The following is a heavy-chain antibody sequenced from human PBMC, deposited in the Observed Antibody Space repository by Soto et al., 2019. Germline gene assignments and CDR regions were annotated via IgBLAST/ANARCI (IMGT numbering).Heavy chain of an antibody. D-gene: IGHD5-12*01. CDR1: GGSISSYY. CDR3: ARDRADGYPIYYYYGMDF. CDR2: IYYSGST. Sequence: SETLSLTCTVSGGSISSYYWSWIRQPPGKGLEWIGYIYYSGSTNYNPSLKSRVTISVDTSKNQFSLKLSSVTAADTAVYYCARDRADGYPIYYYYGMDFWGQGTTVTVSS. V-gene: IGHV4-59*01. J-gene: IGHJ6*02.